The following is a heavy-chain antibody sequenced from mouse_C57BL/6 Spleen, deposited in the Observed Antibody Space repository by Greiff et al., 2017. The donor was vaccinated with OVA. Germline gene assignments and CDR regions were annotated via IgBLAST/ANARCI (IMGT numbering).Heavy chain of an antibody. CDR1: GYAFTNYL. J-gene: IGHJ1*03. CDR3: ARGSTVVGYFDV. CDR2: INPGSGGT. Sequence: QVQLKESGAELVRPGTSVKVSCKASGYAFTNYLIEWVKQRPGQGLEWIGVINPGSGGTNYNEKFKGKATLTADKSSSTAYMQLSSLTSEDSAVYFCARGSTVVGYFDVWGTGTTVTVSS. D-gene: IGHD1-1*01. V-gene: IGHV1-54*01.